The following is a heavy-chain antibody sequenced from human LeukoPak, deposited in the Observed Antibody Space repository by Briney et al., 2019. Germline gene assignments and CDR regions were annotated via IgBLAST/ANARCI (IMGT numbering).Heavy chain of an antibody. CDR1: GFTFTSYE. CDR2: ISSSGSTI. Sequence: PGGSLRLSCAASGFTFTSYEMNWVRQAPGKGLEWVSYISSSGSTIYYADSVKGRFTISRDNAKNSLYLQMNSLRAEDTAVYYCARRYCSSTSCTLDYWGQGTLVTDSS. V-gene: IGHV3-48*03. D-gene: IGHD2-2*01. J-gene: IGHJ4*02. CDR3: ARRYCSSTSCTLDY.